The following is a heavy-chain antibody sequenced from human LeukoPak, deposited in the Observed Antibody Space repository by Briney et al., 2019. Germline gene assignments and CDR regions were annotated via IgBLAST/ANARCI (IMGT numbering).Heavy chain of an antibody. V-gene: IGHV3-7*05. Sequence: PGGSLRLSCAASGFTFSSYWMSWVRQAPGKGLEWVANIKHDGSDTNYVDSVKGRFTISRDNAKHSLSLQMNSLRAEDTAMYYCARRIAATGMKYFDYWGQGTLVTVSS. CDR3: ARRIAATGMKYFDY. CDR2: IKHDGSDT. CDR1: GFTFSSYW. D-gene: IGHD6-13*01. J-gene: IGHJ4*02.